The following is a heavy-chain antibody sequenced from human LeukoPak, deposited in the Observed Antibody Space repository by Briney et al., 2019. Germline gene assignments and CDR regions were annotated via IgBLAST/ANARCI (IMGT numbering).Heavy chain of an antibody. V-gene: IGHV3-53*01. Sequence: GGFLRLSCAASGFTVSSNYMSWVRQAPGKGLEWVSVIYSGGSTYYADSVKGRFTISRDNSKNTLYLQMNSLGAEDTAVYYCARHILTGYFFDYWGQGTLVTVSS. D-gene: IGHD3-9*01. J-gene: IGHJ4*02. CDR2: IYSGGST. CDR3: ARHILTGYFFDY. CDR1: GFTVSSNY.